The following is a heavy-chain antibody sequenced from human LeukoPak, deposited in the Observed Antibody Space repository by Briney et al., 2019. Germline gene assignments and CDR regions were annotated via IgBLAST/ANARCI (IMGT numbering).Heavy chain of an antibody. V-gene: IGHV3-21*01. D-gene: IGHD6-19*01. J-gene: IGHJ4*02. CDR2: ISSSSSYI. CDR1: GFPFSSYS. CDR3: ARVFSSGWYIDY. Sequence: GGSLRLSCAASGFPFSSYSMNWVRQAPGKGLEWVSSISSSSSYIYYADSVKGRFTISRDNAKNSLYLQMNSLRAEDTAVYYCARVFSSGWYIDYWGQGTLVTVSS.